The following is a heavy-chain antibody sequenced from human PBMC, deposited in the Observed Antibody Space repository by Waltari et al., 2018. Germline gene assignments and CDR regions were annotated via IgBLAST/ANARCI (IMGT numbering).Heavy chain of an antibody. J-gene: IGHJ4*02. CDR2: ISYDGSNK. Sequence: QVQLVESGGGVVQPGRSLRLSCAASGFTFSIYGLHWVRQAPGKGLEWVTVISYDGSNKYYADSGKGRFTIARDNSKNTLYLQMNSLRAEDTAVYYCAKGGTTVTASVDYWGQGTLVTVSS. CDR1: GFTFSIYG. V-gene: IGHV3-30*18. CDR3: AKGGTTVTASVDY. D-gene: IGHD4-17*01.